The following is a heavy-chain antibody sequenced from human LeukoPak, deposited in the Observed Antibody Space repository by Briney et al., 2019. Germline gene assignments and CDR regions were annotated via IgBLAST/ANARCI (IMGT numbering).Heavy chain of an antibody. J-gene: IGHJ5*02. V-gene: IGHV4-4*07. CDR3: ARETGTSRWFDP. D-gene: IGHD1-7*01. CDR1: GGSINNYY. Sequence: PSETLSLTCTVSGGSINNYYWSWIRQPAGKGLEWIGRIHTSGNTNYSPSLKSRVTMSVDTSANQFSVKLTSVTAADTAVYYCARETGTSRWFDPWGQGTLVTVSS. CDR2: IHTSGNT.